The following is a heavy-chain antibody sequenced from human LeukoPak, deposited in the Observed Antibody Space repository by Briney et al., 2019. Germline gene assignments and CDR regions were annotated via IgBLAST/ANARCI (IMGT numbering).Heavy chain of an antibody. CDR1: GFTFSIYA. Sequence: GGSLRLSCAASGFTFSIYAMSSVRQPPGKWLEWVSAISGSGGSTYYADSVKGRFTISRANSKNTLYLQMNSLRAEDTAVYYCNTAMVTLDYWGQGTLVTVSS. CDR2: ISGSGGST. CDR3: NTAMVTLDY. J-gene: IGHJ4*02. D-gene: IGHD5-18*01. V-gene: IGHV3-23*01.